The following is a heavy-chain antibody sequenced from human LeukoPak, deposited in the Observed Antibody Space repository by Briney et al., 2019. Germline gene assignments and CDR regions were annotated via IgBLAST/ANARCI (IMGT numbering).Heavy chain of an antibody. V-gene: IGHV4-34*01. J-gene: IGHJ6*02. CDR1: GFTVSSNY. Sequence: PGGSLRLSCAASGFTVSSNYMSWVRQPPGNGLEWIGEINHSGSTNYNPSLKSRVTISVDTSKNQFSLKLSSVTAADTAVYYCARWVPNYYYYGLDVWGQGTTVTVSS. CDR2: INHSGST. CDR3: ARWVPNYYYYGLDV.